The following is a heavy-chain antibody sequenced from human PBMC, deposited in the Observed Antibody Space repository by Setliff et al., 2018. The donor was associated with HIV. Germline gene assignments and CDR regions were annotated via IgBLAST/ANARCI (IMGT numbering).Heavy chain of an antibody. CDR3: AKGALEGTYYGGIQH. D-gene: IGHD1-26*01. CDR2: INHSGST. Sequence: SETLSLTCAVYGGSFSGYYWSWIRQPPGKGLEWIGEINHSGSTNYNPSLKSRVTISVDTSKNQFSLKLSSATAADTAVYYCAKGALEGTYYGGIQHWGQGTLVTVSS. CDR1: GGSFSGYY. J-gene: IGHJ1*01. V-gene: IGHV4-34*01.